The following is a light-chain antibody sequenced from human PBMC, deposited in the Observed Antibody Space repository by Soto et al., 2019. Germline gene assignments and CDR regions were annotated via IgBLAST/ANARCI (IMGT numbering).Light chain of an antibody. Sequence: EVVMTQSPAILSVSPGERPTLSCRASQSVGINVAWYQQKPGQAPRLLIYGASSRATGIPDRFSGSGPGTDFTLTISRLEPEDFAVYYCQHYGNTPPSVTFGPGTKVDIK. CDR2: GAS. CDR1: QSVGIN. J-gene: IGKJ3*01. V-gene: IGKV3-20*01. CDR3: QHYGNTPPSVT.